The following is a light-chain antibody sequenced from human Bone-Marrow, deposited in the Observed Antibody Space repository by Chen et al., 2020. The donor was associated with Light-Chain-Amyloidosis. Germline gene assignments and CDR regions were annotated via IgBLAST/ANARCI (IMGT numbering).Light chain of an antibody. CDR2: RDT. CDR1: DLPTKY. V-gene: IGLV3-25*03. CDR3: QSADSSGTDEVI. Sequence: SYELTQPPSVSVSPGQTARITCSGDDLPTKYAYWYQQKPGQAPVLVIHRDTERPSGISARFSGSSPGATATLTIRGVQAEDEADYHCQSADSSGTDEVIFGGGTKLTVL. J-gene: IGLJ2*01.